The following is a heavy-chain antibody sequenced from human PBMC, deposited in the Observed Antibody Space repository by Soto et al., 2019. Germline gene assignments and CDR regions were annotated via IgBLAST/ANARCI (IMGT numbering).Heavy chain of an antibody. D-gene: IGHD2-15*01. V-gene: IGHV4-59*08. J-gene: IGHJ4*02. CDR2: IYYSGST. CDR3: ARYCSGGSCYDY. CDR1: GGSISSYY. Sequence: SETLSLTCTVSGGSISSYYWSWIRQPPGKGLEWIGYIYYSGSTNYNPSLKSRVTISVDTSKNQFSLKLSSVTAADTAVYYCARYCSGGSCYDYWGQGTLVTVSS.